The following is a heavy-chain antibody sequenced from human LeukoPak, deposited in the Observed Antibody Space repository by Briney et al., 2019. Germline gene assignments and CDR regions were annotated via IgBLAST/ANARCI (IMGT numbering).Heavy chain of an antibody. V-gene: IGHV1-58*01. CDR2: IFVGSGNT. CDR1: GFTFTSSA. Sequence: SVKVSCKASGFTFTSSAVQWVRQARGQRLEWIGWIFVGSGNTNYAQKFQERVTITRDMSTSTAYMELSSLRSEDTAVYYCAASPDYYDSSGYSYYFDYWGQGTLVTVSS. J-gene: IGHJ4*02. CDR3: AASPDYYDSSGYSYYFDY. D-gene: IGHD3-22*01.